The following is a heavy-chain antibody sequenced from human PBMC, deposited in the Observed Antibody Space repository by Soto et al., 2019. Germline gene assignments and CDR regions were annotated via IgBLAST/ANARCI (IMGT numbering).Heavy chain of an antibody. V-gene: IGHV5-51*01. Sequence: ESLKISCNGCAFTFTNYYIGWVRQMPGKGLEWMGIIYPGDSETTYSPSFQGQVTFSVYKSLNIAYLQWSSLKASDTAIYYCSITRHYHGAAFDSWGHGTLVTVS. CDR2: IYPGDSET. J-gene: IGHJ4*01. CDR3: SITRHYHGAAFDS. D-gene: IGHD3-10*01. CDR1: AFTFTNYY.